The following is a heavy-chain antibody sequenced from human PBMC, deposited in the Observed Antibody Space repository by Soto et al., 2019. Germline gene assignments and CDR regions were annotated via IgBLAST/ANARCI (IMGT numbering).Heavy chain of an antibody. CDR3: ARDMGGGGYDWGWFDP. Sequence: SETLSLTCTVSGGSISSYYWSWIRQPPGKGLEWIGYIYYSGSTNYNPSLKSRVTISVDTSKNQFSLKLSSVTAADTAVYYCARDMGGGGYDWGWFDPWGQGTLVTVSS. D-gene: IGHD5-12*01. CDR1: GGSISSYY. J-gene: IGHJ5*02. V-gene: IGHV4-59*01. CDR2: IYYSGST.